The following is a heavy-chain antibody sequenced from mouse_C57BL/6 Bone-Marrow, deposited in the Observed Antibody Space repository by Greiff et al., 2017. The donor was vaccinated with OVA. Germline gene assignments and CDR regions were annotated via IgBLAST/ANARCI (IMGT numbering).Heavy chain of an antibody. CDR2: ISGGGGNT. J-gene: IGHJ3*01. Sequence: EVQGVESGGGLVKPGGSLKLSCAASGFTFSSYTMSWVRQTPEKRLEWVATISGGGGNTYYPDSVKGRFTISRDNAKNTLYLQMSSLRSEDTALYYCERLGRVAYWGQGTLVTVSA. CDR1: GFTFSSYT. CDR3: ERLGRVAY. V-gene: IGHV5-9*01.